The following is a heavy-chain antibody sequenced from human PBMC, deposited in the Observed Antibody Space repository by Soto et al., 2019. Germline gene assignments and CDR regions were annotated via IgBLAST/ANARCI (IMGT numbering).Heavy chain of an antibody. Sequence: EVQLEESGGGLVQPGGSLRLSCAASGLTVSDNYIRWVRHAPGKGLEWVSVIYRGGDTYYADSVKGRFTISRDNSKNTVYLQMNSLRDEDTAVYYCASCHGNGPNDYWCQGTLVTVSS. CDR1: GLTVSDNY. D-gene: IGHD2-8*01. V-gene: IGHV3-66*01. CDR2: IYRGGDT. CDR3: ASCHGNGPNDY. J-gene: IGHJ4*02.